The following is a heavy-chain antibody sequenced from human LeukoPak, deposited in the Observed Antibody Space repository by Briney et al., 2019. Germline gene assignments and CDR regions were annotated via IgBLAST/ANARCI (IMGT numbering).Heavy chain of an antibody. CDR3: AKDRYYYDSSGYYEFPY. J-gene: IGHJ4*02. Sequence: GGSLRLSCAASGFTFSSYAMTWVRQAPGKGLEWVSAISGSGGSTYYADSVKGRFTISRDNSKNTLYLQMNSLRAEDTAVYYCAKDRYYYDSSGYYEFPYWGQGTLVTVSS. CDR1: GFTFSSYA. V-gene: IGHV3-23*01. D-gene: IGHD3-22*01. CDR2: ISGSGGST.